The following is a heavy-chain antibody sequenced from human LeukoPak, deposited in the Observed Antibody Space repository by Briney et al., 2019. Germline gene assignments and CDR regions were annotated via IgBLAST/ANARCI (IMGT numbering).Heavy chain of an antibody. CDR3: ARALAWGGSSYSYYYMDV. J-gene: IGHJ6*03. CDR2: RNPNSGNA. CDR1: GYTFSEYD. D-gene: IGHD1-26*01. Sequence: ASVKVSCKASGYTFSEYDINWVRQATGHGLEWRGWRNPNSGNAGYAQKFQGRVTMTRNTSISTAYMELSSLRSEDTAVYYCARALAWGGSSYSYYYMDVWDKGTTVTVSS. V-gene: IGHV1-8*01.